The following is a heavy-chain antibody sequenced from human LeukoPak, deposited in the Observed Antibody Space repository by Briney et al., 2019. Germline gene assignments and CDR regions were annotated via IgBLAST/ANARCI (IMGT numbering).Heavy chain of an antibody. V-gene: IGHV4-4*02. CDR1: AGSISSSDW. CDR2: IYQTESP. Sequence: PSETLSLTCAVSAGSISSSDWWSCVRQPPGKGLEWIGYIYQTESPKYNASLQSRVTLSLDRSKNQFSLKQTSVTAADTAVYYCSRDPHCSSSRCPFDYWGQGALVTVSS. J-gene: IGHJ4*02. D-gene: IGHD2-2*01. CDR3: SRDPHCSSSRCPFDY.